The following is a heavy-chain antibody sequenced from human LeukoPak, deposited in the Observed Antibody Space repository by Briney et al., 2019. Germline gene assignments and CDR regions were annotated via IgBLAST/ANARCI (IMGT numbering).Heavy chain of an antibody. CDR1: GGSISSSSYY. J-gene: IGHJ4*02. V-gene: IGHV4-39*02. Sequence: PSETLSLTCTVSGGSISSSSYYWGWIRQPPGKGLEWIGSIYYSGSTNYNPSPKSRVTISVDTSKNQFSLKLSSVTAADTAVYYCARERVTIFDNFDYWGQGTLVTVSS. D-gene: IGHD3-3*01. CDR2: IYYSGST. CDR3: ARERVTIFDNFDY.